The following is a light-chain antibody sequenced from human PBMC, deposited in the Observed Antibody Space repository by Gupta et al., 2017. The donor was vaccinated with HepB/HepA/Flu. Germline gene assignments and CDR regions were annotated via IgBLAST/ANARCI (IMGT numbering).Light chain of an antibody. J-gene: IGKJ1*01. V-gene: IGKV1-39*01. CDR1: QSISTY. CDR2: SAS. Sequence: DIPMTQSPSSLSASVGDRVTITCRASQSISTYLNWYQQKPGKAPKLLVHSASSLHSGVPSRFSCSGSGTDFTLAISSLQPEDFATYYCQHSYNVPRTFGQETKVEIK. CDR3: QHSYNVPRT.